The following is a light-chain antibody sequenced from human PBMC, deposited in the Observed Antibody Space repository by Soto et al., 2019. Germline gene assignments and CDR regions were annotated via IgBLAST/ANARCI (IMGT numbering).Light chain of an antibody. Sequence: ETVLTQSPATLSLSPGERATLSCRASQGVSRYLAWYQQKPGQAPRLLIYDASNRAAGTPARFSGTGSGTDFTLTLRWLESEDFAVYYCQQRTNWPYTFGQRTNLEIK. CDR3: QQRTNWPYT. CDR2: DAS. V-gene: IGKV3-11*01. J-gene: IGKJ2*01. CDR1: QGVSRY.